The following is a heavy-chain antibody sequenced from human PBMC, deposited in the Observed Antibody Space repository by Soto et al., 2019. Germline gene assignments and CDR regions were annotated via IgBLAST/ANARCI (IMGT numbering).Heavy chain of an antibody. V-gene: IGHV3-73*01. Sequence: GGSLRLSCAASGFTFSGSAMHWVRQASGKGLEWVGRIRSKANGYATAYAASVKGRFTISRDDSKNTAYLQMNSLKTEDTAVYYCTRHLYYYDSSGPPGWGQGTLVTVSS. J-gene: IGHJ4*02. CDR2: IRSKANGYAT. CDR3: TRHLYYYDSSGPPG. CDR1: GFTFSGSA. D-gene: IGHD3-22*01.